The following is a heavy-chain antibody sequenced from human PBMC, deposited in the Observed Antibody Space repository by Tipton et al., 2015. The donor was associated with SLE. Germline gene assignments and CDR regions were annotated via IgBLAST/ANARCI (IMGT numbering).Heavy chain of an antibody. Sequence: RSLRLSCAASGFTFSTSAMHWVRQAPGKGLEWVAVIWYDGSNKFYADSVKGRFTISRDNSKNTVSLQRNSLRVEDTAVYFCARGRGGEFLDYWGQGTLVTVSS. J-gene: IGHJ4*02. CDR3: ARGRGGEFLDY. CDR1: GFTFSTSA. D-gene: IGHD3-16*01. CDR2: IWYDGSNK. V-gene: IGHV3-33*01.